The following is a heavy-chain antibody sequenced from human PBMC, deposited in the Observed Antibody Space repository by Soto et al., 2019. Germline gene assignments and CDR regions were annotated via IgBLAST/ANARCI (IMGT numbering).Heavy chain of an antibody. Sequence: QITLKESGPTLVKPTQTLTLTCTFSGFSLSTTAEGVGWIRQPPGKALEWLALIYWDDDERYSPSLKSRLTITKDPPKNQVVLTMTNVDPVDTATYSCAHGSCSSADCYPNPYLDYWGQGILVTVSS. CDR2: IYWDDDE. D-gene: IGHD2-2*01. CDR1: GFSLSTTAEG. CDR3: AHGSCSSADCYPNPYLDY. J-gene: IGHJ4*02. V-gene: IGHV2-5*02.